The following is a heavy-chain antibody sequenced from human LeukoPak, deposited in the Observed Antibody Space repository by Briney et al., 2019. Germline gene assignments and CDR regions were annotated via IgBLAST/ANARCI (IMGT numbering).Heavy chain of an antibody. J-gene: IGHJ4*02. V-gene: IGHV3-23*01. CDR2: ISGSGGST. CDR1: GFTFSGYA. Sequence: GGSLRLSCVASGFTFSGYAMSWVRQAPGKGLEWVSAISGSGGSTYYADSVKGRFTISRDNSKNTLYLQMNSLRAEDTAVYYCAKEYFSSGWYGKDYWGQGTLVTVSS. CDR3: AKEYFSSGWYGKDY. D-gene: IGHD6-19*01.